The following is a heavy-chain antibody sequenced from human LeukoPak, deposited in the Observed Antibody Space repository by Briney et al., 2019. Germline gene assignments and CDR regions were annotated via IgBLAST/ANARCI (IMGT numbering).Heavy chain of an antibody. CDR3: AKDLLNPGWDDAFHI. J-gene: IGHJ3*02. CDR2: ISGSGGST. CDR1: GFTFSSYS. V-gene: IGHV3-23*01. Sequence: PGGSLRLSCAVSGFTFSSYSMNWVRQAPGKGLEWVSVISGSGGSTYYADSVKGRFTISRDNSKNTLYLQMNSLRAEDTAVYYCAKDLLNPGWDDAFHIWGQGTMVTVSS. D-gene: IGHD1-26*01.